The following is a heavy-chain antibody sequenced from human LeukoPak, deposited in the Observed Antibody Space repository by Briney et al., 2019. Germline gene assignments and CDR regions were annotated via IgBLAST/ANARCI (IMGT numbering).Heavy chain of an antibody. Sequence: PGGSLRLSCAASGITFSNARMSWVRQAPGRGLEWVGRIKSMTDGGTTDYAAPVKGRFIISRDDSKNTLYLEMNSLKTEDTAVYYCTLYDYRSGSVGAFDYWGQGILVTVSS. CDR1: GITFSNAR. J-gene: IGHJ4*02. D-gene: IGHD3-16*01. CDR3: TLYDYRSGSVGAFDY. CDR2: IKSMTDGGTT. V-gene: IGHV3-15*01.